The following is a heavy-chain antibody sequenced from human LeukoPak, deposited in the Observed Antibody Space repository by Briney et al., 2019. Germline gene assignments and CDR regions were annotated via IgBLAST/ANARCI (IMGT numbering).Heavy chain of an antibody. CDR2: IKQDGSET. CDR1: GFSFISYW. J-gene: IGHJ4*02. CDR3: ARGRILAANFDF. V-gene: IGHV3-7*01. Sequence: GGSLRLSCAASGFSFISYWMNWVRQAPGKGLEWVANIKQDGSETSYVDSVKGRFTSPRDNAKNSLYLQMNSLRAEDTAVYYCARGRILAANFDFWGQGTLVTVSS. D-gene: IGHD6-25*01.